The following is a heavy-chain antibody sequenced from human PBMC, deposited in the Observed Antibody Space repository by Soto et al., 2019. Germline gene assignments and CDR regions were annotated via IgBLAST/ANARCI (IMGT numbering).Heavy chain of an antibody. CDR3: ARDRAAAGHGGGLDY. CDR2: IYHSGST. V-gene: IGHV4-30-2*01. J-gene: IGHJ4*02. Sequence: QLQLQESGSGLVKPSQTLSLTCAVSGGSISSGGYSWSWIRQPPGKVLEWIGYIYHSGSTYYNPSLKSRVTISVDRSKNQFSLKLSSVTAADTAVYYCARDRAAAGHGGGLDYWGQGTLVTVSS. D-gene: IGHD6-13*01. CDR1: GGSISSGGYS.